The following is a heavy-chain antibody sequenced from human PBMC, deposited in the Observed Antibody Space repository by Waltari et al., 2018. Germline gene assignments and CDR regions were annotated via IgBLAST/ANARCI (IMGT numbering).Heavy chain of an antibody. J-gene: IGHJ5*02. D-gene: IGHD3-10*01. CDR2: INPKGGGT. Sequence: QVQLVQSGAEVKKPGASVKVSCKASGYIFTGYYIHWVRQATGQGLQWMGWINPKGGGTYYAQKFQGRVTMTRDTSISTAYMELISLRSDDTAVYYCARGGVQGVIIDDNWFDPWGQGTLVTVSS. CDR3: ARGGVQGVIIDDNWFDP. CDR1: GYIFTGYY. V-gene: IGHV1-2*02.